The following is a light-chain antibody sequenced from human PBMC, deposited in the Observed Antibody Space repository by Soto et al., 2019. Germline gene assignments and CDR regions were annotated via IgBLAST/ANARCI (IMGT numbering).Light chain of an antibody. CDR1: QSISTW. V-gene: IGKV1-5*03. J-gene: IGKJ4*01. Sequence: DIQMTQSPSTLSASVGDRVTITCRASQSISTWLAWYQRKPAKAPKILLYKASTLESGVPSRFRGSGSGTEFTLTISGLQPDGFASYYCQQYNNYPRTFGGGTKVEIK. CDR3: QQYNNYPRT. CDR2: KAS.